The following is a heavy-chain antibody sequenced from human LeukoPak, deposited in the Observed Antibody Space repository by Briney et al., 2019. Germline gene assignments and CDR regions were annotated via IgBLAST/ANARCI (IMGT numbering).Heavy chain of an antibody. CDR1: GYTFSNYG. CDR2: ISAYNGNT. Sequence: ASVKVSCKASGYTFSNYGISWVRQAPGQGLEWMGRISAYNGNTNYAQRVQGRVTMTTDTSTTTAYMELSSLRSEDTAVYYCARGVGSSSPYYYYYYYMDVWGKGTTVTVSS. D-gene: IGHD1-26*01. V-gene: IGHV1-18*01. CDR3: ARGVGSSSPYYYYYYYMDV. J-gene: IGHJ6*03.